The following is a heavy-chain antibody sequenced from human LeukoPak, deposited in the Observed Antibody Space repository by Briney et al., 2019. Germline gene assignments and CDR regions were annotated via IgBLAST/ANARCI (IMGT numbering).Heavy chain of an antibody. CDR2: INPNSGGT. CDR3: AREDYYGSGSYSNWFDP. D-gene: IGHD3-10*01. V-gene: IGHV1-2*02. CDR1: GYTFTGYY. Sequence: GASVKASCKASGYTFTGYYMHWVRQAPGQGLEWMGWINPNSGGTNYAQKFQGRVTMTRDTSISAAYMELSRLRSDDTAVYYCAREDYYGSGSYSNWFDPWGQGTLVTVSS. J-gene: IGHJ5*02.